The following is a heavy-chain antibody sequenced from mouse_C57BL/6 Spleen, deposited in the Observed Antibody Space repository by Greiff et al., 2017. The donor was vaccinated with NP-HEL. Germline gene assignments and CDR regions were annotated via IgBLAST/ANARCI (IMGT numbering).Heavy chain of an antibody. CDR1: GYSITSGYY. J-gene: IGHJ4*01. Sequence: EVQLVESGPGLVKPSQSLSLTCSVTGYSITSGYYWNWIRQFPGNKLEWMGYISYDGSNNYNPSLKNRISITRDTSKNQFFLKLNSVTTEDTATYYCARDGSYYAMDYGGQGTSVTVSS. CDR2: ISYDGSN. V-gene: IGHV3-6*01. CDR3: ARDGSYYAMDY.